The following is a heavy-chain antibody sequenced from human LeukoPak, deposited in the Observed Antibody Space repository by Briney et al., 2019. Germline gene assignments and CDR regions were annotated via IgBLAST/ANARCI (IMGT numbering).Heavy chain of an antibody. J-gene: IGHJ5*02. Sequence: GASVKVSCKASGYTFTSYDINWVRQATGQGLEWMGLINPSGGSTLYAQKFQGRVTMTRDMSTTTDYMELSSLRSEDTAVYYCARDNSVGDIAWWFDPWGQGTLVTVSS. CDR1: GYTFTSYD. CDR3: ARDNSVGDIAWWFDP. D-gene: IGHD3-16*02. CDR2: INPSGGST. V-gene: IGHV1-46*01.